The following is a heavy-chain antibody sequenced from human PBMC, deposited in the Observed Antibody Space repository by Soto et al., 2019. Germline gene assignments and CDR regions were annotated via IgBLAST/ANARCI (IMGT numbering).Heavy chain of an antibody. CDR3: ARDLYRSSSNYCGSELDY. CDR2: IDKDGTEK. J-gene: IGHJ4*02. Sequence: PGGSLRLSCAASGFTCRSFWMAWVRQPPGKGLEWVANIDKDGTEKNYVDSVKGRFTISRDNVKNSLYLQMNSLRAEDTAVYYCARDLYRSSSNYCGSELDYWGQGILVTVSS. D-gene: IGHD3-10*01. CDR1: GFTCRSFW. V-gene: IGHV3-7*01.